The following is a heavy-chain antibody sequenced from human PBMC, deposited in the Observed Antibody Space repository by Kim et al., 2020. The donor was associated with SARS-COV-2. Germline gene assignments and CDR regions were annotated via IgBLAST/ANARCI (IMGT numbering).Heavy chain of an antibody. CDR2: ISWDGGST. J-gene: IGHJ6*02. CDR1: GFTFDDYA. D-gene: IGHD6-19*01. CDR3: TKDQSSGLYYGMDV. V-gene: IGHV3-43D*03. Sequence: GGSLRLSCAASGFTFDDYAMHWVRQAPGKGLEWVSLISWDGGSTYYADSVKGRFTISRDNSKNSLYLQMNSLRAEDTALYSCTKDQSSGLYYGMDVWGQGTTVTVSS.